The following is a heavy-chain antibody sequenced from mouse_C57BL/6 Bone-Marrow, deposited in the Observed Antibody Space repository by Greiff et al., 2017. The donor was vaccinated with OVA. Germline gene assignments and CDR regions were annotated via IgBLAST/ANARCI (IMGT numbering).Heavy chain of an antibody. V-gene: IGHV3-6*01. Sequence: ESGPGLVKPSQSLSLTCSVTGYSITSGYYWNWIRQFPGNKLEWMGYISYDGSNNYNPSLKNRISITRDTSKNQFFLKLNSVTTEDTATYYCARGQLGYWGQGTSVTVSS. CDR1: GYSITSGYY. J-gene: IGHJ4*01. CDR3: ARGQLGY. CDR2: ISYDGSN. D-gene: IGHD4-1*02.